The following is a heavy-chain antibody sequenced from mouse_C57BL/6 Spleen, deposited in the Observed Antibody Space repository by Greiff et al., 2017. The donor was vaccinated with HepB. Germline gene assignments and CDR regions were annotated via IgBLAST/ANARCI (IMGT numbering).Heavy chain of an antibody. J-gene: IGHJ2*01. D-gene: IGHD2-3*01. Sequence: VQLQQSGAELVRPGASVKLSCKASGYTFTDYYINWVKQRPGQGLEWIARIYPGSGNTYYNEKFKGKATLTAETSSSTAYMQLSSLTSEDSAVYFCARRSGGYYVRALTYWGQGTTLTVSS. V-gene: IGHV1-76*01. CDR2: IYPGSGNT. CDR1: GYTFTDYY. CDR3: ARRSGGYYVRALTY.